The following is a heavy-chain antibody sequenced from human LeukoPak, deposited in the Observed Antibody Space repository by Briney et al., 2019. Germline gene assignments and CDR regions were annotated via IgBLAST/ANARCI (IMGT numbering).Heavy chain of an antibody. CDR2: ISSSSSYT. CDR3: ARASTVTDAFDYYYYGMDV. J-gene: IGHJ6*02. CDR1: GFTFSDHY. D-gene: IGHD4-17*01. V-gene: IGHV3-11*05. Sequence: GGSLRLSCAASGFTFSDHYMSWIRQAPGKGLEWVSYISSSSSYTNYADSVKGRFTISRDNAKNSLHLQMNGLRAEDTAVYYCARASTVTDAFDYYYYGMDVWGQGTTVTVSS.